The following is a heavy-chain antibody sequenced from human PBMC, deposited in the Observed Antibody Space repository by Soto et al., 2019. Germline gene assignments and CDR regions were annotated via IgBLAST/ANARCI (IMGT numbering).Heavy chain of an antibody. J-gene: IGHJ6*02. CDR1: GGTFSSYA. D-gene: IGHD1-26*01. Sequence: QVQLVQSGADVKKPGSSVKVSCKASGGTFSSYAISWVRQAPGQGLEWMGGIIPIFGTTNYARRFQGRVTITADKSTSTAYMELRSLRSEDTAVYYYARGTRSGSYYYYGLDVWGQGTTVTVSS. V-gene: IGHV1-69*06. CDR2: IIPIFGTT. CDR3: ARGTRSGSYYYYGLDV.